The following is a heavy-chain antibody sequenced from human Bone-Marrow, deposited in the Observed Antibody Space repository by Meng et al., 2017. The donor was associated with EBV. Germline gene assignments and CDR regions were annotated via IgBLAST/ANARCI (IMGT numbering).Heavy chain of an antibody. D-gene: IGHD1-26*01. CDR1: GGTFSSYA. V-gene: IGHV1-69*01. Sequence: QVKLVHPAAELKKPGSSVKVSCKASGGTFSSYAISWVRQAPGQGLEWMGGIIPIFGTANYAQKFQGRVTITADESTSTAYMELSSLRSEDTAVYYCARGGELLESFDYWGQGTLVTVSS. CDR3: ARGGELLESFDY. J-gene: IGHJ4*02. CDR2: IIPIFGTA.